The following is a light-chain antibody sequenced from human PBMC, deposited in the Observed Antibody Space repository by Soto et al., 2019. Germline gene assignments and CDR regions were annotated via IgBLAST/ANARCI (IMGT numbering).Light chain of an antibody. Sequence: DIVLTQSPATLSLSPGERATLSCRASQSVSSSYLACYQQKPGQAPRLLIYGASSRATGIPDRFSGSGSGTDFTLTISRLEPEDFAVYYCQQYGSSPWTFGQGTKVEIK. CDR1: QSVSSSY. V-gene: IGKV3-20*01. J-gene: IGKJ1*01. CDR3: QQYGSSPWT. CDR2: GAS.